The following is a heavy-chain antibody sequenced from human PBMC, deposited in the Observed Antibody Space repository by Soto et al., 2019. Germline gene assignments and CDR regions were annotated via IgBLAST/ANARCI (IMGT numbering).Heavy chain of an antibody. CDR2: IIPIFGTA. Sequence: QVQLVQSGAEVKKPGSSVKVSCKASGGTFSSYAISWVRQAPGQGLEWMGGIIPIFGTANYAQKFQGRVTITADESTSTAYMELSSLRSEDTAVYYCASRLWLRYCRGGSTYYYYGMDVWGQGTTVTVSS. D-gene: IGHD2-15*01. CDR3: ASRLWLRYCRGGSTYYYYGMDV. V-gene: IGHV1-69*01. J-gene: IGHJ6*02. CDR1: GGTFSSYA.